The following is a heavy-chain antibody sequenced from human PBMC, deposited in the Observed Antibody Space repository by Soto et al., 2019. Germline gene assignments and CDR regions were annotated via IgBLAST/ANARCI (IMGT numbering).Heavy chain of an antibody. D-gene: IGHD3-22*01. CDR1: GYTFTSYA. Sequence: ASVKVSCKASGYTFTSYAMHWVRQAPGQRLEWMGWINAGNGNTKYSQKFQGRVTITRDTSASTAYMELSSLRSEDTAVYYCARCEIYYDSSGYYHGDYWGQGTLVTVSS. V-gene: IGHV1-3*01. CDR3: ARCEIYYDSSGYYHGDY. CDR2: INAGNGNT. J-gene: IGHJ4*02.